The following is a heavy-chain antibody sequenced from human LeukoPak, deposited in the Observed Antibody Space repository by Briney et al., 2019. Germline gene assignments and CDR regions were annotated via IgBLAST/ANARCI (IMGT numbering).Heavy chain of an antibody. V-gene: IGHV3-7*01. J-gene: IGHJ4*02. CDR1: EFIFSGYW. CDR3: ARDGFVGAADY. CDR2: IKQDGSEK. Sequence: GGSLRLSCAASEFIFSGYWMNWVRQAPGKGLEWVANIKQDGSEKQYVDSVRGRFTISRDNAKNSLYLQMNSLRVEDTAVYYCARDGFVGAADYWGQGTLVTASS. D-gene: IGHD6-13*01.